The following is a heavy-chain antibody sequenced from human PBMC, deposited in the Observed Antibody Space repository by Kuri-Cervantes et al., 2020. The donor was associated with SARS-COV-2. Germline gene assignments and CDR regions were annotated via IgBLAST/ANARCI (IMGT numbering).Heavy chain of an antibody. Sequence: GESLKISCAASGFTFSSYSMNWVRQAPGKGLEWVSSISSSSSYIYYADSVKGRFTISRDNAKNSLYLQMNSLRAEDTAVYYYARDHRSGPEGIYFDYWGQGTLVTVSS. CDR2: ISSSSSYI. V-gene: IGHV3-21*01. CDR3: ARDHRSGPEGIYFDY. CDR1: GFTFSSYS. D-gene: IGHD6-13*01. J-gene: IGHJ4*02.